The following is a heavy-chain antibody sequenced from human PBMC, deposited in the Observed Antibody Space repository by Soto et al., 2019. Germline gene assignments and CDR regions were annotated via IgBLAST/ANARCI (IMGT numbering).Heavy chain of an antibody. Sequence: EVQMLESGGGLVQPGGSLRLSCAASGFSFSSFAMTWVCQAPGKGLEWVSTIISTGVSTYYADSAKGRFTISRANSQNTLYLQMNSLRVEDTAVYYCAKGNYGDYGGFDPWGQGTLVTVSS. V-gene: IGHV3-23*01. D-gene: IGHD4-17*01. CDR1: GFSFSSFA. CDR3: AKGNYGDYGGFDP. CDR2: IISTGVST. J-gene: IGHJ5*02.